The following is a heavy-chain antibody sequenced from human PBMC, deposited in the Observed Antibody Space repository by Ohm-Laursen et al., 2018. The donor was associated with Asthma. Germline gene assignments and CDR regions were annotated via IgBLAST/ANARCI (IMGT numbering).Heavy chain of an antibody. Sequence: SLRLSCSASGFTFSDYFMHWVRQGPGKGLVWISHIFPDGRNTNYADTVKGRFTISRDDAKNTLYLQMNSLRVDDTAVYYCARGNLECLQWGQGTLVTVSS. CDR2: IFPDGRNT. J-gene: IGHJ4*02. V-gene: IGHV3-74*01. CDR1: GFTFSDYF. CDR3: ARGNLECLQ. D-gene: IGHD3-3*01.